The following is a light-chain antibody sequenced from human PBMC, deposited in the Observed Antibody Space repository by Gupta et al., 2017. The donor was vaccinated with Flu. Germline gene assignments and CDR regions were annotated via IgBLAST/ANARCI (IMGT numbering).Light chain of an antibody. Sequence: SVFMQSTSVSAAPGQKVTISCSGSSSNIGNNYVSWYQQLPGTAPKLLIYDNNKRPSGIPDRFSGSKSGTSATLGITGLQTGDEADYDCGTWDSSLSAGVFGGGTKLTVL. CDR2: DNN. CDR1: SSNIGNNY. CDR3: GTWDSSLSAGV. J-gene: IGLJ3*02. V-gene: IGLV1-51*01.